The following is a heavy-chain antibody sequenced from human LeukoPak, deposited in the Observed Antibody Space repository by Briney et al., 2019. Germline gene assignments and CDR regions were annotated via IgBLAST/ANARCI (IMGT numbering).Heavy chain of an antibody. V-gene: IGHV4-39*07. CDR1: GGSISSSNYY. D-gene: IGHD3-3*01. J-gene: IGHJ5*02. Sequence: PSETLSLTCTVSGGSISSSNYYWGWIRQPPGRGLEWIGTIYYSGTTYYNPSLKSRVTISVDTSKNQFSLILSSVTAADTAVYYCARKGEFWSGRNWFDPWGQGTLVTVSS. CDR2: IYYSGTT. CDR3: ARKGEFWSGRNWFDP.